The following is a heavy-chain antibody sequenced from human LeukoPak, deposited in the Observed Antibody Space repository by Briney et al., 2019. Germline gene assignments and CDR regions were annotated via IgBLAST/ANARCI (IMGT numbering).Heavy chain of an antibody. Sequence: PSETLSLTCTVSGGSISSSSYYWGWIRQPPGKGLEWIGSIYYSGSTYYNPSLKSRVTISVDTSKNQFSLKLSSVTAADTAVYYCARWSVRQSMVRGVKMNNWFDPWGQGTLVTVSS. CDR1: GGSISSSSYY. CDR3: ARWSVRQSMVRGVKMNNWFDP. D-gene: IGHD3-10*01. J-gene: IGHJ5*02. V-gene: IGHV4-39*01. CDR2: IYYSGST.